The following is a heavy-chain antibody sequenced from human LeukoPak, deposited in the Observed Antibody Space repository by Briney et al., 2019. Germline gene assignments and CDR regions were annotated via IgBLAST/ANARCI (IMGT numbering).Heavy chain of an antibody. CDR1: GGTFSSYA. V-gene: IGHV1-69*04. CDR2: IIPILGIA. CDR3: AREPLTNYDFWQEAPTYYYYGMDV. J-gene: IGHJ6*02. D-gene: IGHD3-3*01. Sequence: ASVKVSCKASGGTFSSYAISWVRQAPGQGLEWMGRIIPILGIANYAQKFQGRVTITADKSTSTAYMELSSLRSEDTAVYYCAREPLTNYDFWQEAPTYYYYGMDVWGQGTTVTVSS.